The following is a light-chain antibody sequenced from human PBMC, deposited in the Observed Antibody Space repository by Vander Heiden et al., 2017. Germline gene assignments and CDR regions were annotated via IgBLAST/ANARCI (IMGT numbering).Light chain of an antibody. CDR1: QSVLYSSNNKNY. CDR3: QQYYGTPLT. J-gene: IGKJ4*01. V-gene: IGKV4-1*01. CDR2: WAS. Sequence: IVMTQSPDSLAVSLRERAPISCKSSQSVLYSSNNKNYLGWYQQKAGQPPKLLIYWASTRESGVPDRFSGSGSGTDFTLTISSLQAEDVAVYYCQQYYGTPLTFGGGTKVEIK.